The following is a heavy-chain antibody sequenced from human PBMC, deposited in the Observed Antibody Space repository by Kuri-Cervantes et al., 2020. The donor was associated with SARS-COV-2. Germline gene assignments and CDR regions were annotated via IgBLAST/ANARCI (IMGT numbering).Heavy chain of an antibody. D-gene: IGHD2-8*01. Sequence: SVKVSCKASGYTFTGYYMHWVRQAPGQGLEWMGGIIPIFGTANYAQKFQGRVTITADKSTSTAYMELSSLRSEDTAVYYCARLALGYCTNGVCRGGTSPDMDVWGQGTTVTVSS. J-gene: IGHJ6*02. CDR1: GYTFTGYY. CDR3: ARLALGYCTNGVCRGGTSPDMDV. V-gene: IGHV1-69*06. CDR2: IIPIFGTA.